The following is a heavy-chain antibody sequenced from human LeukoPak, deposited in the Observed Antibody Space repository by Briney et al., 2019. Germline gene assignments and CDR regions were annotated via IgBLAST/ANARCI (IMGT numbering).Heavy chain of an antibody. D-gene: IGHD5-18*01. Sequence: PGGSLRLSCAASGFTFDDYAMHWVRQAPGKGLEWVSGISWNSGRIGYADSVKGRFTISRDNAKNSLYLQVNSLRAEDTAVYYCASFRIQLWGNWFDPWGQGTLVTVSS. V-gene: IGHV3-9*01. CDR2: ISWNSGRI. CDR3: ASFRIQLWGNWFDP. CDR1: GFTFDDYA. J-gene: IGHJ5*02.